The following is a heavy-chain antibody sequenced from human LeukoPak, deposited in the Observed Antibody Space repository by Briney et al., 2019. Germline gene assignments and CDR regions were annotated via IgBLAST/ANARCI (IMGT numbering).Heavy chain of an antibody. J-gene: IGHJ3*02. Sequence: SETLSLTCTVSGGSISSYYWSWIRQPPGKGLEWIGYIYYSGSTNYNPSLKSRVTISVDTSKNQFSLKLSSVTAADTAVYYCAGRLVGQQLPLGAFDIWGQGTMVTVSS. V-gene: IGHV4-59*12. CDR2: IYYSGST. CDR3: AGRLVGQQLPLGAFDI. CDR1: GGSISSYY. D-gene: IGHD6-13*01.